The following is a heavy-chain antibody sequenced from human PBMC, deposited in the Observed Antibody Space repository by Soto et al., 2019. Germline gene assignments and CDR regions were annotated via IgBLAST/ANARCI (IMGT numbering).Heavy chain of an antibody. Sequence: SETLSLTCAVYGGSFSGYYWSWIRQPPGKGLEWIGAINHSGSTNYNPSLKSRVTISVDTSKNQFSLKLSSVTAADTAVYYCARGRGIGGRLEYFQHWGQGTLVTVSS. CDR2: INHSGST. CDR1: GGSFSGYY. D-gene: IGHD2-15*01. V-gene: IGHV4-34*01. CDR3: ARGRGIGGRLEYFQH. J-gene: IGHJ1*01.